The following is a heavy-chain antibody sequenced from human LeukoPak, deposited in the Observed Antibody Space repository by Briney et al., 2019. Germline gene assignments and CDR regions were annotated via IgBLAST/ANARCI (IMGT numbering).Heavy chain of an antibody. J-gene: IGHJ3*02. Sequence: ASVKVSCKASGYTFTSYYMHRVRQAPGQGLEWMGIINPSGGSTSYAQKFQGRVTMTRDTSTSTVYMELSSLRSEDTAVYYCASRWDDSSGFRIGIDAFDIWGQGTMVTVSS. CDR3: ASRWDDSSGFRIGIDAFDI. CDR1: GYTFTSYY. D-gene: IGHD3-22*01. CDR2: INPSGGST. V-gene: IGHV1-46*01.